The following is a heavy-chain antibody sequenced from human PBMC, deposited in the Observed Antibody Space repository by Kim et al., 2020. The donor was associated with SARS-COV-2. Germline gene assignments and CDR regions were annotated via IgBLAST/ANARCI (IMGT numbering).Heavy chain of an antibody. CDR3: ATGPERLAMKDAFDI. D-gene: IGHD1-1*01. J-gene: IGHJ3*02. Sequence: DSVKGRFTISRDNSKNTLYLQMNSLRAEDTAVYYCATGPERLAMKDAFDIWGQGTMVTVSS. V-gene: IGHV3-23*01.